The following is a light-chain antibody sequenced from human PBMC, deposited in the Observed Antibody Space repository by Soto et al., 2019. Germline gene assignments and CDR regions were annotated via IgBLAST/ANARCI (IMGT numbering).Light chain of an antibody. CDR2: GNS. CDR3: QSYDSSLSGWV. CDR1: SSNIGAGYD. Sequence: QSVLTQPPSVYGAPGQRVTISCTGSSSNIGAGYDVHWYQQLPGTAPKLLIYGNSNRPSGVPDRFSDSKSGTSASLAITGLQAEDEADYYCQSYDSSLSGWVFGGGTKLTVL. J-gene: IGLJ3*02. V-gene: IGLV1-40*01.